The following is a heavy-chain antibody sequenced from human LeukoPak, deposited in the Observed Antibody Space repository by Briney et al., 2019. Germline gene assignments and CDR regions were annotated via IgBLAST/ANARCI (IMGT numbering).Heavy chain of an antibody. CDR1: AFTFSDYG. V-gene: IGHV3-33*06. D-gene: IGHD2/OR15-2a*01. Sequence: GTSLRLSCAAYAFTFSDYGMPSVRQAPANRLEWVTTTRNDGANKWYADAVRGRFTISRDNSKNTLYLQMNSMRVEDTAVYYCAKMAAANPYTNSPLRPFDSTVHWDYWGQGTLVTVSS. CDR3: AKMAAANPYTNSPLRPFDSTVHWDY. CDR2: TRNDGANK. J-gene: IGHJ4*02.